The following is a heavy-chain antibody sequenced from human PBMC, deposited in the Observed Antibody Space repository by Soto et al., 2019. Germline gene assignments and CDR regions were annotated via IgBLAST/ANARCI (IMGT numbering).Heavy chain of an antibody. CDR1: GFTFSGFD. J-gene: IGHJ4*02. V-gene: IGHV3-13*01. CDR3: ARGQEVGAHFFDS. D-gene: IGHD2-15*01. CDR2: IGTAGDT. Sequence: SLRLSCEASGFTFSGFDMHWVRQPTGKGLEWVSTIGTAGDTYYAVSVKGRFTISRDNAKNSLSPQMNSLRAGDTAVYFCARGQEVGAHFFDSWGQGTQVTVSS.